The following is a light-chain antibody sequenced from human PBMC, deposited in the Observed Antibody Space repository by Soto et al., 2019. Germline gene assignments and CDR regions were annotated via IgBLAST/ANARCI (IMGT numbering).Light chain of an antibody. CDR1: QDISNY. CDR2: DAS. Sequence: DIQMTQSPSSLSASVGDRVTITCQASQDISNYLNWYQRKPGKAPKLLIYDASNLETGVPSRFSGSGSGTDFTFTISSLQPEDIATYYCQQYDNLPSLTFGGGTKVDIK. V-gene: IGKV1-33*01. CDR3: QQYDNLPSLT. J-gene: IGKJ4*01.